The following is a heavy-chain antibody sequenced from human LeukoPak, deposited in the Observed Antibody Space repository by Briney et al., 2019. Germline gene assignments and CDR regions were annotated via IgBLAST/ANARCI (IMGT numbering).Heavy chain of an antibody. D-gene: IGHD3-22*01. CDR3: ARGEVDYYDSSGYYYGY. V-gene: IGHV4-34*01. Sequence: SETLSLTCAVYGGSFSGYYWSWIRQPPGKGLEWIGEINHSGSTNYNPSLKSRVTISVDTSKNQFSLKLSSVTAADTAVYYCARGEVDYYDSSGYYYGYWGQGTLVTVSS. J-gene: IGHJ4*02. CDR2: INHSGST. CDR1: GGSFSGYY.